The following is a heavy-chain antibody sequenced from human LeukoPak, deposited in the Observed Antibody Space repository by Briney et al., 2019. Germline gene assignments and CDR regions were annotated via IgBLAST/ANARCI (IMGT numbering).Heavy chain of an antibody. Sequence: GGSLRLSCAASGFTFSTFAMIWVGQPPGKGLEWVSSIFPSGGEIHYADSVRGRFTISRDNSKSTLSLQMNSLRAEDTAVYYCARLLAYNSGGEAFDHWGQGTLVTVSS. CDR2: IFPSGGEI. J-gene: IGHJ4*02. CDR3: ARLLAYNSGGEAFDH. D-gene: IGHD1-20*01. CDR1: GFTFSTFA. V-gene: IGHV3-23*01.